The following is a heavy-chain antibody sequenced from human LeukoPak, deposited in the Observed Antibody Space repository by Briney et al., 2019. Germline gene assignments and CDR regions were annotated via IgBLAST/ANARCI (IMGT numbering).Heavy chain of an antibody. CDR2: ISYDGSNK. V-gene: IGHV3-30*04. J-gene: IGHJ6*04. CDR1: GFTYSSYA. D-gene: IGHD6-19*01. Sequence: PGRSLRLSCAASGFTYSSYAMHWVRQAPGKGLEWVAVISYDGSNKYYADSVKGRFTISRDNSKNTLYPQMNSLRAEDTAVYYCARDAARGWSRDYYYYGMDVWGKGTTVTVSS. CDR3: ARDAARGWSRDYYYYGMDV.